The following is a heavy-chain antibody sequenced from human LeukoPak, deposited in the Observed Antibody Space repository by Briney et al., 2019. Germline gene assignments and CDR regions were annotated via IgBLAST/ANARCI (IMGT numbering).Heavy chain of an antibody. V-gene: IGHV4-38-2*02. CDR2: IYHSGST. CDR1: GYSISSGYY. J-gene: IGHJ5*02. CDR3: ASQLWFGESTWFDP. Sequence: PSETLSLTCTVSGYSISSGYYWGWIRQPPGKGLEWIGSIYHSGSTYYNPSLKSRVTISVDTSKNQFSLKLSSVTAADTAVYYCASQLWFGESTWFDPWGQGTLVTVSS. D-gene: IGHD3-10*01.